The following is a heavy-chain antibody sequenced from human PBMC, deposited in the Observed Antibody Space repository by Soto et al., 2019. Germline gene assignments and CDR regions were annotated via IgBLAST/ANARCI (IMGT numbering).Heavy chain of an antibody. CDR2: IYYSGTT. Sequence: QVQLQESGPGLVKPSQTLSLNCSVSGDSINNADYYWSWIRQHAGQGLEWIGYIYYSGTTYYNPSLKSRVTISIDTSKNQFSLEMGSVTAADTAVYYCARVRGHAFDIRGQGTMVTVSS. CDR1: GDSINNADYY. D-gene: IGHD3-10*01. J-gene: IGHJ3*02. CDR3: ARVRGHAFDI. V-gene: IGHV4-31*03.